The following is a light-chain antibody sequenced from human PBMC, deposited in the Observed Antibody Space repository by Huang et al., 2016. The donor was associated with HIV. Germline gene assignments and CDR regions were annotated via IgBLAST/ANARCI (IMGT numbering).Light chain of an antibody. CDR3: QQYDIHPLT. CDR1: QDINNF. V-gene: IGKV1-8*01. Sequence: IRMTQSPSSLSASTGDRVTITCRANQDINNFLAWYQQRPGSVTKLLIYAASTVQSGVPARFSGNGSGTDFTLTIGCLHSEDVATYYCQQYDIHPLTFGPGTRVDIK. J-gene: IGKJ3*01. CDR2: AAS.